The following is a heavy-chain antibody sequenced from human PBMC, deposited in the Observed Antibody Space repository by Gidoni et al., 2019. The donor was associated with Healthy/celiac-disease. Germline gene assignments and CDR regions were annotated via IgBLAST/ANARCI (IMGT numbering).Heavy chain of an antibody. V-gene: IGHV4-34*01. CDR3: ARVAGSYYDRRTNWFDP. CDR1: GGSFSNYY. Sequence: QVQLQQWGAGLLKPSETLSLTCAVYGGSFSNYYWSWIRQPPGKGLEWIGELNHSGSTNYNPSLKSRVTISVDTSKNQFSLKLSSVTAADTAVYYCARVAGSYYDRRTNWFDPWGQGTLVTVSS. CDR2: LNHSGST. J-gene: IGHJ5*02. D-gene: IGHD3-22*01.